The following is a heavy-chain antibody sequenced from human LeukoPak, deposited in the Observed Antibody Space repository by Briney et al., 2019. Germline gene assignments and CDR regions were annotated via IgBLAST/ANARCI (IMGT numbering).Heavy chain of an antibody. CDR2: IYYSGST. J-gene: IGHJ4*02. CDR3: ARVLPAVTGYSDY. V-gene: IGHV4-59*05. CDR1: GGSITSYY. D-gene: IGHD3-9*01. Sequence: SETLSLTCTVSGGSITSYYWSWIRQPPGKGLEWIGSIYYSGSTYYNPSLKSRVTISVDTSKNQFSLKLSSVTAADTAVYYCARVLPAVTGYSDYWGQGTLVTVSS.